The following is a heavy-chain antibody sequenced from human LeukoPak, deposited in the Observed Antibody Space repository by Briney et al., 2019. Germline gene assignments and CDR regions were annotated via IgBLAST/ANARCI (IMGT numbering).Heavy chain of an antibody. CDR1: GGSFSGYY. J-gene: IGHJ5*02. CDR2: INHSGST. V-gene: IGHV4-34*01. D-gene: IGHD6-25*01. Sequence: SETLSLTCAVYGGSFSGYYWSWIRQPPGKGLEWIGEINHSGSTNYNPSLKSRVTISVDTSKNQFFLKLSSVTAADTAVYYCAAEGYSSAGGRYWFDPWGQGTLVTVSS. CDR3: AAEGYSSAGGRYWFDP.